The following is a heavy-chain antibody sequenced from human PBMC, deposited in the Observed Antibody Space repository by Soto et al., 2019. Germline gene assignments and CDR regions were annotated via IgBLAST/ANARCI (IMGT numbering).Heavy chain of an antibody. CDR1: GFTFSSYG. CDR3: ARDYYNWNPIYYGMDV. CDR2: IWYDGSNK. Sequence: AGSLRLSCAASGFTFSSYGMHWVRQAPGKGLEWVAVIWYDGSNKYYADSVKGRFTISRDNSKNTLYLQMNSLRAEDTAVYYCARDYYNWNPIYYGMDVWGQGTTVTVSS. D-gene: IGHD1-20*01. V-gene: IGHV3-33*01. J-gene: IGHJ6*02.